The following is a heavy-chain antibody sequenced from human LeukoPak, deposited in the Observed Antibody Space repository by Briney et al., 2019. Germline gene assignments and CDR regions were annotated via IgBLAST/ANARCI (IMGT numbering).Heavy chain of an antibody. CDR3: ARGPFAIFGVVFPVDV. J-gene: IGHJ6*04. V-gene: IGHV4-34*01. CDR1: GGSFSGYY. D-gene: IGHD3-3*01. CDR2: INHSGST. Sequence: SETLSLTYAVYGGSFSGYYWSWIRQPPGKGLEWIGEINHSGSTNYNPSLKSRVTISVDTSKNQFSLKLSSVTAADTAVYYCARGPFAIFGVVFPVDVWGKGTTVTVSS.